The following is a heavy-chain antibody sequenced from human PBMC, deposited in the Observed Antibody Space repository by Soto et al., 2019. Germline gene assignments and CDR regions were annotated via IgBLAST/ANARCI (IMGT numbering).Heavy chain of an antibody. CDR3: ARGPARVLLWFGDPAGMDV. V-gene: IGHV1-2*02. CDR1: GYTFTGYY. Sequence: ASVKVSCKASGYTFTGYYMHWVRQAPGQGLEWMGWINPNSGGTNYAQKFQGRVTMTRDTSISTAYMELSRLRSDDTAVYYCARGPARVLLWFGDPAGMDVWGQATTVTVSS. J-gene: IGHJ6*01. CDR2: INPNSGGT. D-gene: IGHD3-10*01.